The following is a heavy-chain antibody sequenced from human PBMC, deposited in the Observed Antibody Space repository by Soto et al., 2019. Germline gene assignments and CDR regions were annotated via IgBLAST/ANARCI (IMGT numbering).Heavy chain of an antibody. CDR1: GGSISSYY. J-gene: IGHJ4*02. CDR2: IYYSGST. CDR3: ASGRWIMGLVPAAIHY. D-gene: IGHD2-2*01. Sequence: QVQLQESGPGLVKPSETLSLTCTVSGGSISSYYWSWIRQPPGKGLEWIGYIYYSGSTNYNPSLKSRVTISVDTSKNQFSLKLSSVTAADTAVYYCASGRWIMGLVPAAIHYWGQGTLVTVSS. V-gene: IGHV4-59*01.